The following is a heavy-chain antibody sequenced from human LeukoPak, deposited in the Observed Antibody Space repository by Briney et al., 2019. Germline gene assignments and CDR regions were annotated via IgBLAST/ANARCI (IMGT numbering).Heavy chain of an antibody. J-gene: IGHJ1*01. D-gene: IGHD3-9*01. CDR1: GGSNSTYY. CDR2: IYSSGNT. CDR3: ARENDLGFRYFEN. V-gene: IGHV4-59*01. Sequence: PSETLPLTCTVSGGSNSTYYRSWIRQPPGKGLEWIGYIYSSGNTNSNPSLKSRVTISVDTSKNKFSLKLRSVTAADTAVYYCARENDLGFRYFENWGRGPLVTVTA.